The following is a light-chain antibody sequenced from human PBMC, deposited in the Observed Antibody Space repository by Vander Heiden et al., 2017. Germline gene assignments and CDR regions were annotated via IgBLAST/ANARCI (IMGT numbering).Light chain of an antibody. V-gene: IGKV3-15*01. CDR1: QSVSSN. CDR2: DAS. J-gene: IGKJ5*01. CDR3: QHYNNWPIT. Sequence: EIVMTQSPATLSVSPGERATLSCRASQSVSSNLVWYQQKPGQAPRLLIYDASTRATGIPARFSGSGSGTEFTLTVSSLQSEDFAVYYCQHYNNWPITFGQGTRLEIK.